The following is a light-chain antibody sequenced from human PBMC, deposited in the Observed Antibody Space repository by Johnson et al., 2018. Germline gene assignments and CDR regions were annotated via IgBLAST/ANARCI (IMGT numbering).Light chain of an antibody. CDR1: SSNIGNNY. J-gene: IGLJ1*01. Sequence: QSVLTQPPSVSAAPGQKVTISCSGSSSNIGNNYVSWYQQLPGTAPKLLIYENNKRPSGIPDRFSGSKSGTSATLGITGLQTGDEADYYCGTWYSSLSAGNVFGNGTKVTVL. V-gene: IGLV1-51*02. CDR2: ENN. CDR3: GTWYSSLSAGNV.